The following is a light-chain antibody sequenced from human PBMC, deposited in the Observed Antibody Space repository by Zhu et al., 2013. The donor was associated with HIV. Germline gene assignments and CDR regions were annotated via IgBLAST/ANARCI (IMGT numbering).Light chain of an antibody. V-gene: IGKV1D-13*01. J-gene: IGKJ5*01. CDR1: QGINSA. Sequence: AIQLTQSPSSLSASVGDRVAITCRASQGINSALAWYQQKVGKPPNLLIYDVSDLESGVPSRFSGSGSGTDFTLTISRLQPEDFAIYYCQQYDDPPITFGQGTRLEMK. CDR2: DVS. CDR3: QQYDDPPIT.